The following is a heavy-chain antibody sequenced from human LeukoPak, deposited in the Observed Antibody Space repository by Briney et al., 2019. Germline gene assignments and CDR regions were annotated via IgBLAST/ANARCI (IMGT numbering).Heavy chain of an antibody. CDR2: ISGSGGST. D-gene: IGHD3-3*01. CDR1: GFTFSSYD. Sequence: GGSLRLSCAASGFTFSSYDMSWVRQAPGKGLEWVSAISGSGGSTYYADSVKGRFTISRDNSKNTLYLQMNSLRAEDTAVYYCAKEEGGTYYDFWSGYYIFDYWGQGTLVTVSS. CDR3: AKEEGGTYYDFWSGYYIFDY. J-gene: IGHJ4*02. V-gene: IGHV3-23*01.